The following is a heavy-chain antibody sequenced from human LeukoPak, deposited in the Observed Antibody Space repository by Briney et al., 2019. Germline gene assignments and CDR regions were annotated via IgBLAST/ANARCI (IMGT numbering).Heavy chain of an antibody. V-gene: IGHV1-46*01. D-gene: IGHD3-22*01. CDR2: INPSGGST. CDR1: VYTFTSYY. J-gene: IGHJ4*02. CDR3: ARGMGSGSYSAAYYFDY. Sequence: ASVKVSCKASVYTFTSYYMHWVRQAPGQGLVWMGIINPSGGSTSYAQKFQGRVTMTRDTSTSTVYMELSSLRSEDTAVYYCARGMGSGSYSAAYYFDYWGQGTLVTVSS.